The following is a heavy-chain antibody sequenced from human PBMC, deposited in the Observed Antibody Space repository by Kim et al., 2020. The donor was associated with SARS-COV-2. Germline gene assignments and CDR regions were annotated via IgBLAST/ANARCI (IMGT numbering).Heavy chain of an antibody. V-gene: IGHV5-10-1*01. CDR3: ARHPYCSGGSCYSPTAGGMDV. CDR1: GYSFTSYW. D-gene: IGHD2-15*01. CDR2: IDPSDSYT. Sequence: GESLKISCKGSGYSFTSYWISWVRQMPGKGLEWMGRIDPSDSYTNYSPSFQGHVTISADKSISTAYLQWSSLKASDTAMYYCARHPYCSGGSCYSPTAGGMDVWGQGTTVTVSS. J-gene: IGHJ6*02.